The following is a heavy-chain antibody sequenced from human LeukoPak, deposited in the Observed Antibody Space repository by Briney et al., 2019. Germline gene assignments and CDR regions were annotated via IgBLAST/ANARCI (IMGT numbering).Heavy chain of an antibody. V-gene: IGHV3-30*02. Sequence: GGSLRLSCAASGFTFSSYGMHWVRQAPGKGLEWVAFIRYDGSNKYYADSVKGRFTISRDNSKNTLYLQMNSLRAEDTAVYYCAKDRIAAAGCFDYWGQGNLVSVSS. D-gene: IGHD6-13*01. CDR2: IRYDGSNK. CDR3: AKDRIAAAGCFDY. J-gene: IGHJ4*02. CDR1: GFTFSSYG.